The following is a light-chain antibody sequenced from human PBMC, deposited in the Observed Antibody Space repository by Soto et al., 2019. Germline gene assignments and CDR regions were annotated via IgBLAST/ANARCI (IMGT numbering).Light chain of an antibody. CDR1: SSDVGSYNY. CDR2: EVS. J-gene: IGLJ1*01. Sequence: QSALTQPVSVSGSPGQSISISCTGSSSDVGSYNYVSWYQQHPGKAPKLLISEVSNRPSGVSNRFSGSKSDNTASLTISGLQAEDEADYYCSSYTSGSTFVFGTGTKLTVL. CDR3: SSYTSGSTFV. V-gene: IGLV2-14*01.